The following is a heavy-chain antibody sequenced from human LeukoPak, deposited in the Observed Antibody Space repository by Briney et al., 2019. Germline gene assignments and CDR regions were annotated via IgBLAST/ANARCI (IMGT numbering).Heavy chain of an antibody. J-gene: IGHJ4*02. V-gene: IGHV1-18*01. Sequence: ASVKVSCKASGYTFTSYGISWVRQAPGQGLEWMGWISAYNGNTNYAQKLQGRVTMTTDTSTSTAYMELRSLRSDDTAVYYCARVTGVHRCGGDCYPDYWGQGTLVTVSS. CDR3: ARVTGVHRCGGDCYPDY. CDR1: GYTFTSYG. CDR2: ISAYNGNT. D-gene: IGHD2-21*01.